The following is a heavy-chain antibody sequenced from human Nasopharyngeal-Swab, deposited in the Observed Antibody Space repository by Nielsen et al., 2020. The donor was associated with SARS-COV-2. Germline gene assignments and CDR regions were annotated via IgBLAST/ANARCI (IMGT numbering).Heavy chain of an antibody. CDR3: ARDIPIDYGDYDDY. Sequence: GESLKISCAASGFTFSSYGMHWVRQAPGKGLEWVAVIWYDGSNKCYADSVKGRFTISRDNSKNTLYLQMNSLRAEDTAVYYCARDIPIDYGDYDDYWGQGTLVTVSS. V-gene: IGHV3-33*01. CDR2: IWYDGSNK. J-gene: IGHJ4*02. D-gene: IGHD4-17*01. CDR1: GFTFSSYG.